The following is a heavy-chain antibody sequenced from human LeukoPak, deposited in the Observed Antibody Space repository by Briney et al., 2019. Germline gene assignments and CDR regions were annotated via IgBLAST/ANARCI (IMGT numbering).Heavy chain of an antibody. CDR3: ARGSRRFDP. CDR1: GGSFSDYY. Sequence: SETLSLTCAVYGGSFSDYYWSWIRQSPGKGLEWIGEINHTGSTKYNPSLKSRVTISVDTSKNQFSLKLSSMTAADTAIYYCARGSRRFDPWGQGTLVTVSS. V-gene: IGHV4-34*01. CDR2: INHTGST. J-gene: IGHJ5*02.